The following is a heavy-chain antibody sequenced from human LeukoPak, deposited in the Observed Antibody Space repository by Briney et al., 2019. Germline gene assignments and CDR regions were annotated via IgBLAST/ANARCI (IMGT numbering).Heavy chain of an antibody. CDR1: GYSISSGYY. CDR2: IYHSGST. V-gene: IGHV4-38-2*02. CDR3: ARDILLSDWFDP. D-gene: IGHD3-10*01. Sequence: SETLSLTCAVSGYSISSGYYWGWIRQPPGKGLEWIGSIYHSGSTYYNPSLKSRVTISVDTSKNRFSLKLSSVTAADTAVYYCARDILLSDWFDPWGQGTLVTVSS. J-gene: IGHJ5*02.